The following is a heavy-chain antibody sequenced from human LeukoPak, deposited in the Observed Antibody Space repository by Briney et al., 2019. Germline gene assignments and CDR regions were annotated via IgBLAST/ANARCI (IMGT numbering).Heavy chain of an antibody. D-gene: IGHD3-3*01. CDR1: GYTFTGYY. V-gene: IGHV1-2*02. J-gene: IGHJ6*02. CDR3: ARGAPATYYDFWSGYLAPYGMDV. CDR2: INPNSGGT. Sequence: ASVKVSCKASGYTFTGYYMHWVRQAPGQGLEWMGWINPNSGGTNYAQKFQGRVTMTRNTSISTAYMELSSLRSEDTAVYYCARGAPATYYDFWSGYLAPYGMDVWGQGTTVTVSS.